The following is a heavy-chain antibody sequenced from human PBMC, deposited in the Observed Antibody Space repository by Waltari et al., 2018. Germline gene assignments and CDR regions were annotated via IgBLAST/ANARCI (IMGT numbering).Heavy chain of an antibody. CDR1: GYSIDRGYF. CDR3: ARAPGVAAAAYFDY. V-gene: IGHV4-38-2*01. Sequence: QVQLQESGPGLVKPSETLSLTCDVSGYSIDRGYFWGWIRQPPGKGLEWIGTIFHAGFTYYRPSLKGRVTMSGDKSKNQFSLNLSSVTAADTAVYYCARAPGVAAAAYFDYWGQGILVTVSS. CDR2: IFHAGFT. J-gene: IGHJ4*02. D-gene: IGHD6-13*01.